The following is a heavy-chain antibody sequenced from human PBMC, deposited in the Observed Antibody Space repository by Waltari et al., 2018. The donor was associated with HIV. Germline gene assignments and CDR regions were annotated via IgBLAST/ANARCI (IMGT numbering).Heavy chain of an antibody. CDR2: ISSSSSTI. CDR3: ARDPVYSGSSLVYYFDY. CDR1: GFTSSDYT. J-gene: IGHJ4*02. D-gene: IGHD6-6*01. Sequence: EVQLVESGGGLVQPGGSLRLSCAASGFTSSDYTMHRVRQAPGKGLEWVSYISSSSSTIYYADSVKGRFTISRDNAKNSLYLQMNSLRAEDTAVYYCARDPVYSGSSLVYYFDYWGQGTLVTVSS. V-gene: IGHV3-48*01.